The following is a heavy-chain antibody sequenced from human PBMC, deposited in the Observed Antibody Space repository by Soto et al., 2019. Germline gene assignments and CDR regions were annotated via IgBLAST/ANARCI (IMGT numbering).Heavy chain of an antibody. V-gene: IGHV3-23*01. D-gene: IGHD4-17*01. J-gene: IGHJ4*02. CDR3: AKILTTVTYYFGY. CDR1: GFTFSSYA. Sequence: EVQLLESGGGLVQPGGSLRLSCAASGFTFSSYAMSWVRQAPGKGLEWVSAISGSGGSTYYANSVKGRFTISRDNSKNTLYLQMNSLTADDTAVYYCAKILTTVTYYFGYWGQGTLVTVSS. CDR2: ISGSGGST.